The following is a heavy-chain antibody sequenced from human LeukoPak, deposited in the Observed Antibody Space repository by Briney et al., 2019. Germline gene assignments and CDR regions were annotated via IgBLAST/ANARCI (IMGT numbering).Heavy chain of an antibody. J-gene: IGHJ3*02. CDR1: GGSISSYC. Sequence: PSETLSLTCTVSGGSISSYCWSWIRQPPGKGLEWIGYIYYSGSTNYNPSLKSRVTISVDTSKNQFSLKLSSVTAADTAVYYCARGYGIDAFDIWGQGTMVTVSS. V-gene: IGHV4-59*08. CDR2: IYYSGST. D-gene: IGHD5-18*01. CDR3: ARGYGIDAFDI.